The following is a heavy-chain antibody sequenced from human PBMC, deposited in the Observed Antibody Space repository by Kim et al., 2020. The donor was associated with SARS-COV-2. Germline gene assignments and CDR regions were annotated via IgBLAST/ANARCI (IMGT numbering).Heavy chain of an antibody. CDR2: LSGSGSAI. Sequence: GGSLRLSCAASGFTFSDFAMSWIRQAPGKGLEWLSYLSGSGSAIYYADSVKGRFTISRDNAKNSLYLQMNSLRVEDTAVYYCVRGSLWGGDYWGQGTLVTVS. D-gene: IGHD3-10*01. CDR3: VRGSLWGGDY. J-gene: IGHJ4*02. V-gene: IGHV3-11*01. CDR1: GFTFSDFA.